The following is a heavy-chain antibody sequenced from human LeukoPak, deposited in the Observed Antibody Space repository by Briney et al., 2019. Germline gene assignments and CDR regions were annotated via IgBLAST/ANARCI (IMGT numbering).Heavy chain of an antibody. D-gene: IGHD3-10*01. Sequence: GGSLRLSCAASGFTFRKHGMNRVRPAPGNGLEWVASMIGDGSEIHYVDSVKGRFTISRDNAKNSLYPQMNSLTAEDTAMYYCGWASHPGGWFDPWGQGTLVTVSS. J-gene: IGHJ5*02. V-gene: IGHV3-7*04. CDR1: GFTFRKHG. CDR3: GWASHPGGWFDP. CDR2: MIGDGSEI.